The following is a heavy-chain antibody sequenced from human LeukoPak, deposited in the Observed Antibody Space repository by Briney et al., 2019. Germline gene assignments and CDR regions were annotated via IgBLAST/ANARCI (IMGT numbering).Heavy chain of an antibody. CDR2: ISSSSSYI. J-gene: IGHJ4*02. CDR1: GFTFSSYS. V-gene: IGHV3-21*01. D-gene: IGHD5-12*01. Sequence: NPGGSLRLSCAASGFTFSSYSMNWVRQAPGKGLEWVTSISSSSSYIYYADSVKGRFTISRDNAKNSLYLQMNSLRAEDTAVYYCAREGGYSGYDMDYWGQGTLVTVSS. CDR3: AREGGYSGYDMDY.